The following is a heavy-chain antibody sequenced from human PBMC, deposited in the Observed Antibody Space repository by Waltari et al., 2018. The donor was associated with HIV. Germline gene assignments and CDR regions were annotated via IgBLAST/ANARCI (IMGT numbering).Heavy chain of an antibody. Sequence: EVQLVESGGGLVKPGGSLRLSGASSGFTFSSYSMNWARQAPGKGLEWVSSISSSSSYIYYADSVKGRFTISRDNAKNSLYLQMNSLRAEDTAVYYCWSRGAARLGFDPWGQGTLVTVSS. CDR1: GFTFSSYS. CDR3: WSRGAARLGFDP. D-gene: IGHD6-6*01. CDR2: ISSSSSYI. V-gene: IGHV3-21*01. J-gene: IGHJ5*02.